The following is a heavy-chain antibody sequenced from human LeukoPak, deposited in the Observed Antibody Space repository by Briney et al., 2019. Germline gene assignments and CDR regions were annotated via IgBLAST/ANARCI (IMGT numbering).Heavy chain of an antibody. CDR3: ARDRVRFLEF. D-gene: IGHD3-3*01. Sequence: GGSLRLSCAASGFTFGSYSMNWVRQAPGKGLEWVSYISSSSSTIYYADSVKGRFTISRDNAKNSLYLQMNSLRAEDTAVYYCARDRVRFLEFWGQGTLVTVSS. V-gene: IGHV3-48*01. J-gene: IGHJ4*02. CDR2: ISSSSSTI. CDR1: GFTFGSYS.